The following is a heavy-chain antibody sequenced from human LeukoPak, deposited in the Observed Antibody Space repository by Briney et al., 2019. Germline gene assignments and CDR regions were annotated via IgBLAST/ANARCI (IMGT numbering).Heavy chain of an antibody. V-gene: IGHV4-39*07. CDR2: MYYSGST. CDR1: GFTVSSNY. J-gene: IGHJ4*02. Sequence: GSLRLSCAASGFTVSSNYMSWVRRAPGKGLEWIGSMYYSGSTYYNPSLKSRVTVSLDTSKNQFSLKLSSVTAADTAVYYCAKSRDDFFDYWGQGTLVTASS. CDR3: AKSRDDFFDY.